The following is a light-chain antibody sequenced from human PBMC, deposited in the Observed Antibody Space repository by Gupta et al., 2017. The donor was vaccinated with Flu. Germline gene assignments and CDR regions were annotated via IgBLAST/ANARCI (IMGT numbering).Light chain of an antibody. CDR1: NIGSKS. V-gene: IGLV3-21*02. Sequence: SYVLTQPPSVSVAPGQTARITCGGNNIGSKSVHWYQQKPGQAPVLVVYGDSGRPSGIPERFSGSNSGNTATLTISRVEDGDEADYFCQVWDSSTDLVVFGGGTKLTVL. J-gene: IGLJ2*01. CDR3: QVWDSSTDLVV. CDR2: GDS.